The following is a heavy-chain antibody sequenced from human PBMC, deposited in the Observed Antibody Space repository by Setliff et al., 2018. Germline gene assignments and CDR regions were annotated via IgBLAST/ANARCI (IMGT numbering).Heavy chain of an antibody. J-gene: IGHJ5*02. D-gene: IGHD2-2*01. CDR2: ISSSGSTI. V-gene: IGHV3-48*01. CDR1: GFTFSSYN. Sequence: GGSLSLSCAASGFTFSSYNMNWVRQAPGKGLEWVSYISSSGSTIYYADSVKGRFTISRDNAKNSLYLQMNSLRAEDTAVYYCARDRYCSSASCYATQYNWFDPWGQGTLVTVSS. CDR3: ARDRYCSSASCYATQYNWFDP.